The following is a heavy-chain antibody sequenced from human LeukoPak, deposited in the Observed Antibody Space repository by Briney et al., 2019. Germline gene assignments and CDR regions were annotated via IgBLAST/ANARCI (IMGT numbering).Heavy chain of an antibody. CDR3: ARAPNEGAFDM. V-gene: IGHV1-69*13. Sequence: SVKVSCKASGDTFNNYAISWVRQAPGKGLEWMGGIIPIFGTADYAQKFQGRVTITADESTSTAYMELSSLRSEDTAVYYCARAPNEGAFDMWGQGTMVTVS. CDR1: GDTFNNYA. CDR2: IIPIFGTA. J-gene: IGHJ3*02.